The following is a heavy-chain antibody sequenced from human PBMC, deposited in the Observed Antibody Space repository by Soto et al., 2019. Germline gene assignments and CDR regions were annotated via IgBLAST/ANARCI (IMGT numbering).Heavy chain of an antibody. CDR3: ARVPLTTYFDL. J-gene: IGHJ2*01. D-gene: IGHD3-9*01. CDR2: VYNSGST. CDR1: GGSVSGDSYC. Sequence: QVQLQESGPGLVKPSETLSLTCTVSGGSVSGDSYCWSWIRQPPGKGLECIGYVYNSGSTTYNPSLKSRVTISVDTSKNQFSLGLSSVTAADTAVYYCARVPLTTYFDLWGRGTLVTVSS. V-gene: IGHV4-61*01.